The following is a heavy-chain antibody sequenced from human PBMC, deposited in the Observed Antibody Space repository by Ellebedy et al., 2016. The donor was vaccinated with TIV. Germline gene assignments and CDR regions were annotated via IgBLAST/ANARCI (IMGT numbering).Heavy chain of an antibody. D-gene: IGHD3-10*01. J-gene: IGHJ5*02. Sequence: MPSETLSLTCAVSGGSINSGGYSWSWIRQPPGKGLEWIGYIYQSGSTYYNPSLKSRVTILVDRSKNQFSLNLTSVTAADTAVYYCARVRGSVKFDPWGQGTLVTVSS. CDR3: ARVRGSVKFDP. CDR1: GGSINSGGYS. V-gene: IGHV4-30-2*01. CDR2: IYQSGST.